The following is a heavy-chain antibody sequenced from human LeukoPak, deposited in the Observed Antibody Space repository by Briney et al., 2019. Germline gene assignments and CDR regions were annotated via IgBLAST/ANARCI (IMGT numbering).Heavy chain of an antibody. CDR1: GYSFTSYW. Sequence: GESLKISCKGSGYSFTSYWIGWVRQAPGKGLEWVGFITSKAYGGTTDYAASVKGRFTISRDDSKSIAYLQMNSLKTEDTAVYYCSRHIVGARTYFDYWGQGALVTVSS. D-gene: IGHD1-26*01. CDR2: ITSKAYGGTT. J-gene: IGHJ4*02. CDR3: SRHIVGARTYFDY. V-gene: IGHV3-49*02.